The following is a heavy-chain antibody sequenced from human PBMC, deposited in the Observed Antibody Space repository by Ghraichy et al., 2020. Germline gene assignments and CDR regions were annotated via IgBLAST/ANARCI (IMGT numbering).Heavy chain of an antibody. D-gene: IGHD2-2*01. CDR2: ISAYNGNT. CDR3: AREGRPGRVPAAREENWFDP. V-gene: IGHV1-18*01. J-gene: IGHJ5*02. CDR1: GYTFTSYG. Sequence: ASVKVSCKASGYTFTSYGISWVRQAPGQGLEWMGWISAYNGNTNYAQKLQGRVTMTTDTSTSTAYMELRSLRSDDTAVYYCAREGRPGRVPAAREENWFDPWGQGTLVTVSS.